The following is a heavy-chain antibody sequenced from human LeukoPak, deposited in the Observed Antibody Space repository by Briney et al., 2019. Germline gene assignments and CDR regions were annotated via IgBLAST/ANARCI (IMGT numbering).Heavy chain of an antibody. D-gene: IGHD2-21*02. CDR1: GFTFSTYG. V-gene: IGHV3-23*01. CDR2: INNSGGRT. CDR3: AKVPRDLFGAFDI. J-gene: IGHJ3*02. Sequence: PGGSLRLSCAASGFTFSTYGMSWVRQAPGKGLEWVSAINNSGGRTYYADSVRGRFTISRDNSKNTLYLQMNSLRAEDTAVYYCAKVPRDLFGAFDIWGQGTMVTVSS.